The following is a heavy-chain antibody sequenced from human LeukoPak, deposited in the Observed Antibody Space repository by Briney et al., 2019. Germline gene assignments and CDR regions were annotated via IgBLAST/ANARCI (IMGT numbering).Heavy chain of an antibody. J-gene: IGHJ3*02. V-gene: IGHV5-51*01. CDR3: ARPGAYCGGDSTVWAFDI. CDR2: IYPGDSDT. Sequence: GESLQISCKGSGCGFSSYWIGWGRRMPGKGGEGMGMIYPGDSDTRYSPSFQGQVTISADKSISTPYLQWSSLKASDTAMYYCARPGAYCGGDSTVWAFDIWGQGTMVTVSS. D-gene: IGHD2-21*02. CDR1: GCGFSSYW.